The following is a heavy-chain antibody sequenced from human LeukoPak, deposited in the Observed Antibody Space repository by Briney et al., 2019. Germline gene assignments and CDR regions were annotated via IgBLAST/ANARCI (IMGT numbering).Heavy chain of an antibody. Sequence: SETLALTRGVSGGSVSSYYRSWIRQSPGKGLEWIGYLHNSGRTNYNPSLKSRVTGFVDKSKNQVSLNLSSVTASDTAVYYSARHGTISSESYFDYWGQGALVLVSA. CDR2: LHNSGRT. V-gene: IGHV4-59*08. J-gene: IGHJ4*02. CDR3: ARHGTISSESYFDY. CDR1: GGSVSSYY. D-gene: IGHD1-14*01.